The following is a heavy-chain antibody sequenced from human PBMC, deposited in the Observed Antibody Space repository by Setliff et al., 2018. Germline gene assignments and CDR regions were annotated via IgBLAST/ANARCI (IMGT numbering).Heavy chain of an antibody. V-gene: IGHV4-61*09. D-gene: IGHD5-18*01. J-gene: IGHJ4*02. CDR3: AGRPQNTPMGPCDY. CDR1: GGSISNTYYY. Sequence: SETLSLTCTVSGGSISNTYYYWSWIRQPAGQGLEWIGQIYTSWSTNYNPSLKSRVTISVDTSKNQFSLKLSSVTAADTALYYCAGRPQNTPMGPCDYWGQGTLVTVSS. CDR2: IYTSWST.